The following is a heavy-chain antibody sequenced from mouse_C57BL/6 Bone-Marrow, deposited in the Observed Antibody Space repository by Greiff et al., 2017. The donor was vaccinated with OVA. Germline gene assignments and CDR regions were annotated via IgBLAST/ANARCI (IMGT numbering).Heavy chain of an antibody. CDR3: ARRGYDYAMDY. CDR2: INPNNGGT. CDR1: GYTFTDYY. D-gene: IGHD2-14*01. Sequence: VQLQQSGPELVKPGASVKISCKASGYTFTDYYMNWVKQSHGKSLEWIGDINPNNGGTSYNQKFKGKATLTVDKSSSTAYMELRSLTSEDSAVYHCARRGYDYAMDYWGQGTSVTVSS. J-gene: IGHJ4*01. V-gene: IGHV1-26*01.